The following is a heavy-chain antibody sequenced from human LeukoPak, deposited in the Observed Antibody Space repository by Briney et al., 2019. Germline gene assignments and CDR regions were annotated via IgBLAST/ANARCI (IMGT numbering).Heavy chain of an antibody. V-gene: IGHV1-18*01. CDR1: GYTFTSYG. Sequence: ASVKVSCKASGYTFTSYGISWVRQAPGQGLEWMGWISAYNGNTNYAQKLQGRVTMTTDTSTSTAYMELRRLTSDDTGVYYCARPREGADNAIDYWGQGTLVTVSS. J-gene: IGHJ4*02. CDR3: ARPREGADNAIDY. CDR2: ISAYNGNT. D-gene: IGHD1-1*01.